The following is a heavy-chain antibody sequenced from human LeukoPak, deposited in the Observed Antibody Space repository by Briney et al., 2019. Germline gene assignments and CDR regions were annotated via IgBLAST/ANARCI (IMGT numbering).Heavy chain of an antibody. D-gene: IGHD3-3*01. V-gene: IGHV1-69*05. CDR2: IIPIFGTA. J-gene: IGHJ5*02. Sequence: ASVKVSCKASGSTFSSYAISWVRQAPGQGLEWMGGIIPIFGTANYAQKFQGRVTITTDESTSTAYMELSSLRSEDTAVYYCARAWYDFWSGYSTNWFDPWGQGTLVTVSS. CDR3: ARAWYDFWSGYSTNWFDP. CDR1: GSTFSSYA.